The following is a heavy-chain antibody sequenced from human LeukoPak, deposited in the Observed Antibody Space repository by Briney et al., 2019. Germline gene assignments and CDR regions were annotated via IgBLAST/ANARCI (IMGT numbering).Heavy chain of an antibody. D-gene: IGHD6-19*01. CDR3: ARGAIAVAGLFDY. CDR2: IYSGGST. CDR1: EFSVGSNY. J-gene: IGHJ4*02. V-gene: IGHV3-66*01. Sequence: GGSLRLSCAASEFSVGSNYMTWVRQAPGKGLEWVSLIYSGGSTYYADSVKGRFTISRDNSKNTLYLQMNSLRAEDTAVYYCARGAIAVAGLFDYWGQGTLVTVSS.